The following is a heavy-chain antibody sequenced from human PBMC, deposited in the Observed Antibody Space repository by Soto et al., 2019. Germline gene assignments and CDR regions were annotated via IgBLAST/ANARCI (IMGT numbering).Heavy chain of an antibody. J-gene: IGHJ5*02. CDR1: GFTFSNAW. D-gene: IGHD4-17*01. CDR3: TTDPTGGWFDP. V-gene: IGHV3-15*07. Sequence: GGALRLSCAASGFTFSNAWMNWVRQAPGKGLEWVGRIKSKTDGGTTDYAAPVKGRFTISRDDSKNTLYLQINSLKIEDTALYYCTTDPTGGWFDPWGQGTLVTVSS. CDR2: IKSKTDGGTT.